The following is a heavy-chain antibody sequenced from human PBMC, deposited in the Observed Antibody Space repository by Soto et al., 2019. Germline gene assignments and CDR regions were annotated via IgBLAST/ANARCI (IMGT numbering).Heavy chain of an antibody. Sequence: GGSLRLSCAASGFTFSSYSMNWVRQAPGKGLEWVSSISSSSSSYIYYADSVKGRFTISRDNAKNSLYLQMNSLRAEDTAVYYCARVDGGTRPNWFDPWGQGTLVTVSS. CDR1: GFTFSSYS. CDR2: ISSSSSSYI. D-gene: IGHD3-16*01. J-gene: IGHJ5*02. CDR3: ARVDGGTRPNWFDP. V-gene: IGHV3-21*01.